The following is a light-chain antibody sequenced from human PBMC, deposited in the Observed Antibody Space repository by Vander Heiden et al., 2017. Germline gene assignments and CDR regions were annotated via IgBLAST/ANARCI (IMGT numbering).Light chain of an antibody. CDR3: CSYAGSYNWV. J-gene: IGLJ3*02. CDR2: DVS. V-gene: IGLV2-11*01. Sequence: SALTQPPSVSASPVQSVTISCTGTSSDVGGYNYVSWYQQHSGKAPKLMIYDVSKRPSGVPDRFSGSKSGNTASLTISGLQAEEEADYYCCSYAGSYNWVFGGGTKLTVL. CDR1: SSDVGGYNY.